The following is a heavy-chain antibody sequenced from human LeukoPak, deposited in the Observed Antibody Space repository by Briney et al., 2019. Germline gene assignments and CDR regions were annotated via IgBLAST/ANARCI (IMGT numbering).Heavy chain of an antibody. Sequence: PSETLSLTCAVSGYSISSGYYWGWIRQPPGKGLGWIGSIYHSGSTYYNPSLKSRVTISVDTSKNQFSLKLSSVTAADTAVYYCARGGDYGSGSYYRNWGQGTLVTVSS. CDR3: ARGGDYGSGSYYRN. J-gene: IGHJ4*02. V-gene: IGHV4-38-2*01. CDR2: IYHSGST. CDR1: GYSISSGYY. D-gene: IGHD3-10*01.